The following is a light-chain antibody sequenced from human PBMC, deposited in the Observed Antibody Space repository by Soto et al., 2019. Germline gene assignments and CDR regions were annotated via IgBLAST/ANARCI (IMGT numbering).Light chain of an antibody. CDR3: QQYNSYPWT. Sequence: DIQITQSPSTLSASVVDGVTITCRASQSISSWLAWYQQKPGKAPKLLIYKASTLESGVPSNFSGSGSGTEFTLTISSLQPEDFATYYCQQYNSYPWTFGQGTKVDIK. J-gene: IGKJ1*01. CDR2: KAS. V-gene: IGKV1-5*03. CDR1: QSISSW.